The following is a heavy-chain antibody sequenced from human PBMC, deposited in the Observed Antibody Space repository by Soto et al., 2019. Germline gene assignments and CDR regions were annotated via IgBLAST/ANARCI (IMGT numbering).Heavy chain of an antibody. D-gene: IGHD6-13*01. J-gene: IGHJ6*02. CDR1: GFTFSSYG. V-gene: IGHV3-33*01. Sequence: QVQLVESGGGVVQPGRSLRLSCAASGFTFSSYGMHWVRQAPGKGLEWVAVIWYDGSNKYYADSVKGRFTISRDNSKNTLYLQMNSLRAEDTAVYYCARDKNVAAALDVWGQGTTVTVSS. CDR3: ARDKNVAAALDV. CDR2: IWYDGSNK.